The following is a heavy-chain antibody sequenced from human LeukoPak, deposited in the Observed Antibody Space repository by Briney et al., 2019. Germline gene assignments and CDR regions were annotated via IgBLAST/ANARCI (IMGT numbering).Heavy chain of an antibody. CDR3: ARDTWELLRNDAFDI. J-gene: IGHJ3*02. D-gene: IGHD1-26*01. CDR2: SSSSYI. V-gene: IGHV3-21*01. Sequence: SSSSYIYYAHSVKGRFTISRDNAKNSLYLQMNSLRAEDTAVYYCARDTWELLRNDAFDIWGQGTMVTVSS.